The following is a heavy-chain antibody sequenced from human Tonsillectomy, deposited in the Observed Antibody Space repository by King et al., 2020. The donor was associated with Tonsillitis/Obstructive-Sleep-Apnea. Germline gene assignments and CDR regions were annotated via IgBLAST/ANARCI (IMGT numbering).Heavy chain of an antibody. J-gene: IGHJ4*02. V-gene: IGHV3-21*01. CDR1: DFCFSYYS. CDR3: ASSGDYNSPFDY. CDR2: ISSSISYK. Sequence: DVQLVESGGGLVKPGGSLILSWSASDFCFSYYSINWVRQAPGKGLEWVASISSSISYKYYADSVKGRLNISRDNAKKSLYLQMNSLRAEDTAVYYCASSGDYNSPFDYWGQGTLVTVSS. D-gene: IGHD4-17*01.